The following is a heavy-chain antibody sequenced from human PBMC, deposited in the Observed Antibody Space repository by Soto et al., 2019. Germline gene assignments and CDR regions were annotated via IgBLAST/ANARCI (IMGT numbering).Heavy chain of an antibody. Sequence: EILFITFSVYGGSFGGYYWIWIRQPPGQGLEWIGEINHSGSTNYNPSLKSRVTISVDTSNNQFSLKLSSVTAADTAVYYCANLKWNYAHYYHYGMDVWGQGTTVTVSS. D-gene: IGHD1-7*01. CDR2: INHSGST. V-gene: IGHV4-34*01. CDR1: GGSFGGYY. CDR3: ANLKWNYAHYYHYGMDV. J-gene: IGHJ6*02.